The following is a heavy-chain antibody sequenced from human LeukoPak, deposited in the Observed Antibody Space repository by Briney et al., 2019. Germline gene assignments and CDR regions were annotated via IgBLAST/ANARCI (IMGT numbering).Heavy chain of an antibody. CDR2: ISGSGGST. CDR1: GFTFSSYA. Sequence: PGGSLRLSCAASGFTFSSYAMSWVRQAPGKGLEWVSAISGSGGSTYYADSVKGRFTISRDNSKNTLYLQMNSLRAEDTAVYYCAKDQGVVVPAAPNNWFDPWGQGTLVTVSS. J-gene: IGHJ5*02. V-gene: IGHV3-23*01. CDR3: AKDQGVVVPAAPNNWFDP. D-gene: IGHD2-2*01.